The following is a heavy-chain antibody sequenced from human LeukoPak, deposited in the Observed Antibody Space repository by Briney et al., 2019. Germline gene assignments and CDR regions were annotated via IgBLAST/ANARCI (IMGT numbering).Heavy chain of an antibody. V-gene: IGHV4-61*08. CDR3: ARVRAARPGMAFDI. Sequence: SETLSLTCTVSGGSISSGGYYWSWIRQPPGKGLEWIGYIYYSGSTNYNPSLKSRVTISVDTSKNQFSLKLSSVTAADTAVYYCARVRAARPGMAFDIWGQGTMVTVSS. J-gene: IGHJ3*02. D-gene: IGHD6-6*01. CDR1: GGSISSGGYY. CDR2: IYYSGST.